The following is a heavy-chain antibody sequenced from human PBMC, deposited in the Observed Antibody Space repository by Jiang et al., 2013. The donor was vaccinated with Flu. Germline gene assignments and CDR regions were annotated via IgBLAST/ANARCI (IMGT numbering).Heavy chain of an antibody. V-gene: IGHV4-34*01. CDR1: GGSFSGYY. J-gene: IGHJ4*02. D-gene: IGHD3-16*01. CDR2: INHSGST. CDR3: VRQAGGW. Sequence: GLLKPSETLSLTCAVYGGSFSGYYWSWIRQPPGKGLEWIGEINHSGSTNYNPSLKSRVTISVDTSRNQFSLKLSSVTAADTAVYYCVRQAGGWWGQGTLVTVSS.